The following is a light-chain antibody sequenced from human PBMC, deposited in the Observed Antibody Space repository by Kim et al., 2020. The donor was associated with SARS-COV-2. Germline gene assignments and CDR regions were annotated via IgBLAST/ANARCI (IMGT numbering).Light chain of an antibody. CDR3: QQRLNWPPLT. J-gene: IGKJ4*01. CDR1: QSISIY. V-gene: IGKV3-11*01. Sequence: EVVLTQSPATLSLSPGERATLSCRASQSISIYLAWYQQKPGQPPRLLIYDASNRATGIPARFSSSGSGTDFTLTISNLEPEDFAVYYCQQRLNWPPLTFGGGTKVDIK. CDR2: DAS.